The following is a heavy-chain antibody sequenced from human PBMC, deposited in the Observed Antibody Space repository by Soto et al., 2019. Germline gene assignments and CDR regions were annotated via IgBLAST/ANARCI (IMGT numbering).Heavy chain of an antibody. CDR2: IRSKAYGGTT. V-gene: IGHV3-49*03. D-gene: IGHD2-8*01. CDR3: TRDPYCTNGVCYTQYYYYYMDV. CDR1: GFTFGDYA. Sequence: GGSLRLSCTASGFTFGDYAMSWFRQAPGKGLEWVGFIRSKAYGGTTEYAASVKGRFTISRDDSKSIAYLQMNSLKTEDTAVYYCTRDPYCTNGVCYTQYYYYYMDVWGKGTTVTVSS. J-gene: IGHJ6*03.